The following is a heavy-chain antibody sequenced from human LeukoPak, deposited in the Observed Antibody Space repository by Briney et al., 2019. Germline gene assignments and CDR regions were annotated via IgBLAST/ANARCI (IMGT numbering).Heavy chain of an antibody. Sequence: PSETLSLTCTVSGGSISSSSYYWGWIRQPPGKGLGWIGSIYYSGSTYYNPSLKSRVTISVDTSKNQFSLKLSSVTAADTAVYYCARVRDEDAFDIWGQGTMVTVSS. V-gene: IGHV4-39*01. D-gene: IGHD4/OR15-4a*01. CDR3: ARVRDEDAFDI. CDR2: IYYSGST. J-gene: IGHJ3*02. CDR1: GGSISSSSYY.